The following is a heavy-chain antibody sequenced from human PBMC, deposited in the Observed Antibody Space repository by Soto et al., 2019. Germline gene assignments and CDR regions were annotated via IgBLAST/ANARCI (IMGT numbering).Heavy chain of an antibody. Sequence: ASVKVSCKASGYTFTGYYMHWVRQAPGQGLEWMGWINPNSGGTNYAQKFQGRVTMTRDTSISTAYMELSRLRSDDTAVYYCARVVPQYSGSYDPDYWGQGTLVTVSS. CDR3: ARVVPQYSGSYDPDY. J-gene: IGHJ4*02. D-gene: IGHD1-26*01. CDR2: INPNSGGT. CDR1: GYTFTGYY. V-gene: IGHV1-2*02.